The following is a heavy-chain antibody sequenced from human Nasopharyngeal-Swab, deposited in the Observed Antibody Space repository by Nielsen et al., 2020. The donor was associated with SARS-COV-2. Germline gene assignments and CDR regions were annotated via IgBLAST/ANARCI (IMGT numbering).Heavy chain of an antibody. D-gene: IGHD2/OR15-2a*01. CDR2: MNPNSGNT. V-gene: IGHV1-8*01. Sequence: ASVNVSCKPSGYTFTSYDINWVRQATGQGLEWMGWMNPNSGNTGYAQKFQGRVTMTRNTSISTAYMELSSLRSEDTAVYYCARGFLRSLGGSYYYYGMDVWGQGTTVTVAS. CDR3: ARGFLRSLGGSYYYYGMDV. CDR1: GYTFTSYD. J-gene: IGHJ6*02.